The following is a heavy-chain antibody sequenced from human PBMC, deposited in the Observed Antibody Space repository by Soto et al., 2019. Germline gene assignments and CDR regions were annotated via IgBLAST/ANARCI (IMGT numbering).Heavy chain of an antibody. CDR3: ARHTSHIPIFFDI. J-gene: IGHJ3*02. D-gene: IGHD3-9*01. V-gene: IGHV4-39*01. Sequence: QLQLQESGPGLVKPSETLSLTCTVSGGSISSSSYYWGWIRQPPGKGLEWIGSIYYSGSTYYNPSLKSRVTISVDTSKNQFSLKLSSVTAADTAVYYCARHTSHIPIFFDIWGQGTMVTVSS. CDR2: IYYSGST. CDR1: GGSISSSSYY.